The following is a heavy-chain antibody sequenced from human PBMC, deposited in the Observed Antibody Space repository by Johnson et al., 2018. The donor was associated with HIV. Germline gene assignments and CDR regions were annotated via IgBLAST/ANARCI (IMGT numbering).Heavy chain of an antibody. J-gene: IGHJ3*02. CDR1: RFAFKTYA. Sequence: QVQLVESGGGVVQPGLSLRLSCAASRFAFKTYAMHWVRQTPGKGLEWLAVISYDGSKTYYADSVKGRVTISRDNSKNTLYLQMNSLRAEDTAVYYCARATTPHDAFDIWGQGTMVTVSS. CDR3: ARATTPHDAFDI. CDR2: ISYDGSKT. D-gene: IGHD1-1*01. V-gene: IGHV3-30*14.